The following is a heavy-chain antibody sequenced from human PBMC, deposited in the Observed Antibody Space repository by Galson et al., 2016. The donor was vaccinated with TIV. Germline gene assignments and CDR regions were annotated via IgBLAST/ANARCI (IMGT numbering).Heavy chain of an antibody. CDR2: IIPMFGSA. Sequence: PVKVSCKASGGIFTNYAISWVRQAPGQGLEWMGRIIPMFGSANYAQKFQGRVTITTDEVKTTTYMELSSLRSEDTAMYFCARAPQIYDDWFDSWGQGTLVIVSS. D-gene: IGHD3-16*01. CDR3: ARAPQIYDDWFDS. CDR1: GGIFTNYA. V-gene: IGHV1-69*05. J-gene: IGHJ5*01.